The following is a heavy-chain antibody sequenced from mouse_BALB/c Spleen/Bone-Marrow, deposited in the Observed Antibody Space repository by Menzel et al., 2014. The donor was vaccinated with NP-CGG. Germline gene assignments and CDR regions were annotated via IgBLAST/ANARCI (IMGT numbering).Heavy chain of an antibody. J-gene: IGHJ4*01. CDR1: GLTFSSYG. Sequence: DVHLVEPGGGLVQPGGSLKPSCAASGLTFSSYGMSWVRQTPDKRLELVATINSNGGSTYYPDSVKGRFTISRDNAKNTLYLQMSSLKSEDTAMYYCARVSYYAMDYWGQGTSVTVSS. V-gene: IGHV5-6-3*01. CDR2: INSNGGST. CDR3: ARVSYYAMDY.